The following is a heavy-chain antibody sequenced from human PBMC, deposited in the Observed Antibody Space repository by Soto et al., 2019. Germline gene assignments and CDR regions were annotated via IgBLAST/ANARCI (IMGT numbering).Heavy chain of an antibody. Sequence: HLGGSLRLSCAASGFTFSSYGMHWVRQAPGKGLEWVAVISYDGSNKYYADSVKGRFTISRDNSKNTLYLQMNSLRAEDTAVYYCAKDREEEYYDSSGYYQYYYYYGMDVWGQGTTVTVSS. CDR1: GFTFSSYG. CDR3: AKDREEEYYDSSGYYQYYYYYGMDV. J-gene: IGHJ6*02. CDR2: ISYDGSNK. D-gene: IGHD3-22*01. V-gene: IGHV3-30*18.